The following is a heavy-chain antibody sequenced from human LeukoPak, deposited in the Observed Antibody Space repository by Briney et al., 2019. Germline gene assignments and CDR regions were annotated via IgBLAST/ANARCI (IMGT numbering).Heavy chain of an antibody. V-gene: IGHV3-30*02. CDR2: IRYGGNTE. D-gene: IGHD6-19*01. CDR1: GFTFSSYG. J-gene: IGHJ4*02. Sequence: GSLRLSCAASGFTFSSYGMHWVRQAPGKGLEWVAFIRYGGNTEYYADSVKGRFTISRDNSKNTLYLQMNSLRAEDTAVYYCASISSRGWTASDYWGQGTLVTVSS. CDR3: ASISSRGWTASDY.